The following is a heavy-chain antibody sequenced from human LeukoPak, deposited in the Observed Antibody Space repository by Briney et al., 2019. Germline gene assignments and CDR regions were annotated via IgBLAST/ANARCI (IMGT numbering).Heavy chain of an antibody. D-gene: IGHD3-16*02. CDR2: INHSGST. CDR1: GGSFSGYY. Sequence: PSETLSLTCAVYGGSFSGYYWSWIRQPPGKGLEWIGEINHSGSTNYNPSLKSRVTISVDTSKNQFSLKLSSVTAADTAVYYCARLNYDYVWGSYRYTGGFGYWGQGTLVTVSS. CDR3: ARLNYDYVWGSYRYTGGFGY. V-gene: IGHV4-34*01. J-gene: IGHJ4*02.